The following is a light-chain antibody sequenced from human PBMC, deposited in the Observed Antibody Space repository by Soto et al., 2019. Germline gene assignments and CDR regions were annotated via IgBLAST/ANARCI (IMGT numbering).Light chain of an antibody. CDR1: QSISSD. Sequence: EIVLTQSPATLSLSPGERATLSCRASQSISSDLAWYQQKPGQAPRLFIYDASNRVTGTPARFRGSGSGTDFTLTISTLEPEDFAVYYCQQRSSWPRTFGQGTKVEIK. CDR2: DAS. V-gene: IGKV3-11*01. J-gene: IGKJ1*01. CDR3: QQRSSWPRT.